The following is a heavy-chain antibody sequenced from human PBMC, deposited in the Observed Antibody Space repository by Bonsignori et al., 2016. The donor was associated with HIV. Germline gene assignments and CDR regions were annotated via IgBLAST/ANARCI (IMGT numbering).Heavy chain of an antibody. D-gene: IGHD3-10*01. CDR2: IYYSGIT. CDR1: GGSISTYY. CDR3: ARDRGGRVDEGGAFDS. Sequence: QVQLQESGPGLVKPSETLSLTCSVSGGSISTYYWSWIRQSPGKGLEWIGYIYYSGITNYNPSLRSRVTLSVDTSKQQFSLRMNSVTAADTAVYYCARDRGGRVDEGGAFDSLGQGIQVTVSS. J-gene: IGHJ4*02. V-gene: IGHV4-59*12.